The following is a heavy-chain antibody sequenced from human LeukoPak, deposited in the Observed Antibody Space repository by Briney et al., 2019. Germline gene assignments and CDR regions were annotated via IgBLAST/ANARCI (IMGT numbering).Heavy chain of an antibody. CDR2: IYPGDSDT. D-gene: IGHD2-15*01. CDR1: GYSFTSYW. J-gene: IGHJ3*02. Sequence: GESLNISCTGSGYSFTSYWIAWVRQMPGKGLELMGIIYPGDSDTRYSPSFQGQVTISADKSISTAYLQWNNLKASDTAMYYCAGQDIVVVATATRAFDIWGQGTMVTVSS. CDR3: AGQDIVVVATATRAFDI. V-gene: IGHV5-51*01.